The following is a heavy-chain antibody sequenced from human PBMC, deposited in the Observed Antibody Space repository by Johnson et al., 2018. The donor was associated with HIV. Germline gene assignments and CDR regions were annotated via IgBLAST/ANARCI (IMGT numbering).Heavy chain of an antibody. CDR3: AKDSNYGGNSDAFDI. V-gene: IGHV3-66*02. J-gene: IGHJ3*02. Sequence: VQLVESGGGVVRPGGSLRLSCAASGFTVSSNYMSWVRQAPGKGLEWVSVIYSGGSTYYADSVKGRFTISRDNSKNTLYLQMNSLRAEDTAVYYCAKDSNYGGNSDAFDIWGQGTMVTVSS. D-gene: IGHD4-23*01. CDR2: IYSGGST. CDR1: GFTVSSNY.